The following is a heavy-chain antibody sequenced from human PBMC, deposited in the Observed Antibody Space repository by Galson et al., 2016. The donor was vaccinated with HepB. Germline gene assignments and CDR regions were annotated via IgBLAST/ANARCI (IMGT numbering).Heavy chain of an antibody. V-gene: IGHV5-10-1*01. Sequence: QSGAEVTKPGESLRISCKASGYTFSSSWINWVRQMPGKGLEWMGRIDPSDSYTKYSPSFQGHVTISADKSINTAYLQCSSLQASDTASYYCARQDMYGSDTYYIGEHAFDIWGQGTVVTVSS. J-gene: IGHJ3*02. CDR3: ARQDMYGSDTYYIGEHAFDI. CDR2: IDPSDSYT. CDR1: GYTFSSSW. D-gene: IGHD3-10*01.